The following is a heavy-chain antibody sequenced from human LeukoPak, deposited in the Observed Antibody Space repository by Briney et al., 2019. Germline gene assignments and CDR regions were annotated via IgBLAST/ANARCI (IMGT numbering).Heavy chain of an antibody. CDR2: INHSGST. CDR1: GGSFSGYY. J-gene: IGHJ4*02. CDR3: ARLAGVLLWFGERPRYFDY. V-gene: IGHV4-34*01. Sequence: SETLSLTCAVYGGSFSGYYWSWIRQPPGKGLEWIGEINHSGSTNYNPSLKSRVTISVDTSKNQFSLKLSSVTAADTAVYYCARLAGVLLWFGERPRYFDYWGQGTLVTVSS. D-gene: IGHD3-10*01.